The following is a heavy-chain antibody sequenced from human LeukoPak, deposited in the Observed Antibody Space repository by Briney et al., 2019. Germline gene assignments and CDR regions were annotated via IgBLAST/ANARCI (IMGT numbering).Heavy chain of an antibody. V-gene: IGHV3-15*01. Sequence: PGGSLRLSCAARGFTFSDNWMSWVRHTPGQGLEWVGRIQSKGDGGTPAYAVPVKGRFIMSRDEAKKTVYVKMDRVKSEDTGGCYSTTVYYWGQGTVLTVAS. CDR1: GFTFSDNW. J-gene: IGHJ4*02. CDR3: TTVYY. CDR2: IQSKGDGGTP.